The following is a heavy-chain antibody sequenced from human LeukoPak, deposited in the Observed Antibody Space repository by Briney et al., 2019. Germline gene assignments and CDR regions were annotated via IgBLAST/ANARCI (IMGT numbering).Heavy chain of an antibody. CDR3: ARLRDWLSPRYFDY. Sequence: KVSCKASGYTFTSYWVGWVRQMPGKGLEWMGIIYPGDSDTRYSPSFQGQVTISADKSISTAYLQWSSLKASDTAMYYCARLRDWLSPRYFDYWGQGTLVTVSS. V-gene: IGHV5-51*01. J-gene: IGHJ4*02. CDR2: IYPGDSDT. CDR1: GYTFTSYW. D-gene: IGHD3-3*01.